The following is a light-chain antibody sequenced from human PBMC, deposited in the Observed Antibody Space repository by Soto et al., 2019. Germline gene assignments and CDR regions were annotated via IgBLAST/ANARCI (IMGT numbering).Light chain of an antibody. Sequence: QSVLTQSPSASGTPGQRVTISCSGSSSNIGSNTVNWYQQLPGTAPKLLIYSNNLRPSGVPDRFSGSKSGTSASLAISGLQSEDEADYYCAAWDDSLNGPVFGGGTKVTVL. CDR1: SSNIGSNT. J-gene: IGLJ2*01. CDR2: SNN. V-gene: IGLV1-44*01. CDR3: AAWDDSLNGPV.